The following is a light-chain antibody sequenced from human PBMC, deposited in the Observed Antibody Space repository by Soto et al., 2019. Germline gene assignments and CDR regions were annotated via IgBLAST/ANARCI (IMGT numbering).Light chain of an antibody. Sequence: EILLTQSPGTLSLSPGERATLSCRASQSVSSLLAWYQQKPGQAPRLLIHDASTMASGIPSRFSGSGSGTDFSLTISSLEPDDFAVYYCQQRSDWSSITFGQGTRLEIK. CDR3: QQRSDWSSIT. CDR1: QSVSSL. J-gene: IGKJ5*01. CDR2: DAS. V-gene: IGKV3-11*01.